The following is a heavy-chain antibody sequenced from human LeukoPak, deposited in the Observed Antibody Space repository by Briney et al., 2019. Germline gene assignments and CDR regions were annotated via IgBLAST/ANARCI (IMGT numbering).Heavy chain of an antibody. Sequence: GASVKVSCKASGYTFTHYAMHWVRQAPGQRLEWMGWINAGNGNTKYSRKFQGRVTMTRNTSISTAYMELSSLRSEDTAVYYCARRRRIAAALDPWGQGTLVTVSS. V-gene: IGHV1-3*01. CDR3: ARRRRIAAALDP. D-gene: IGHD6-13*01. CDR1: GYTFTHYA. CDR2: INAGNGNT. J-gene: IGHJ5*02.